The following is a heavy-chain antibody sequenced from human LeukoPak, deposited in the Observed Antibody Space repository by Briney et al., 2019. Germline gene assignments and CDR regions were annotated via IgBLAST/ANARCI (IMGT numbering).Heavy chain of an antibody. V-gene: IGHV3-23*01. CDR2: ISGSSDNT. Sequence: GGTLRLSCAASGFTFSSHGMSWVRQAPGKGLEWVSTISGSSDNTYYADSVKGRFAISRDNNKNSLYLQMTSLRTEDTALYYCTKGSNTWPSLFDYWGQGTLVTVSS. J-gene: IGHJ4*02. CDR3: TKGSNTWPSLFDY. D-gene: IGHD2-2*02. CDR1: GFTFSSHG.